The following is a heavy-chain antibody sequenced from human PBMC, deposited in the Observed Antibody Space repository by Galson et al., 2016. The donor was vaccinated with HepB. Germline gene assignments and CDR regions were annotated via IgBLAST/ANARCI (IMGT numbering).Heavy chain of an antibody. Sequence: SVKVSCKASGGNFIIYAISWVRQSPGQGLEWMGGIIRSFGTPNYAHKFRDRVTITADKATGTVYMELSSLRSEDTAVYYCTRGGPYCTDGSCYSEFDYWGPGTLVTGSS. CDR1: GGNFIIYA. V-gene: IGHV1-69*06. CDR3: TRGGPYCTDGSCYSEFDY. J-gene: IGHJ4*02. CDR2: IIRSFGTP. D-gene: IGHD2-15*01.